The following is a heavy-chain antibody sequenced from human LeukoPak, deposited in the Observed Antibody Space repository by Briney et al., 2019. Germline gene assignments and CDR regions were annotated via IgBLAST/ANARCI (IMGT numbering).Heavy chain of an antibody. D-gene: IGHD4-11*01. Sequence: SETLSLTCTVSGGSISSGGYYWSWIRPHPGKGLEWIRYIYYSGSTYYNPSLKSRVTISVDTSKNQFSLKLSSVTAADTAVYYCARGSHPTVDPERNWFDPWGQGTLVTVSS. V-gene: IGHV4-31*03. J-gene: IGHJ5*02. CDR1: GGSISSGGYY. CDR2: IYYSGST. CDR3: ARGSHPTVDPERNWFDP.